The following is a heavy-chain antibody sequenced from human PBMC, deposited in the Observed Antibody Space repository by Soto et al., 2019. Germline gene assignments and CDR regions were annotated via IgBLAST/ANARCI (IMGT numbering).Heavy chain of an antibody. CDR3: ARVSATGTRWIDP. CDR2: ISDNGRT. J-gene: IGHJ5*02. Sequence: QVQLQESGPGLVKPSQTLSLTCSVSGGSINSGAYYWGWIRQHPGKGLEWIGYISDNGRTYSNPSLQSRFTIALDMSESQFSLKLTSVTAADTAVYFCARVSATGTRWIDPWGQGTLVTVSP. D-gene: IGHD6-13*01. V-gene: IGHV4-31*03. CDR1: GGSINSGAYY.